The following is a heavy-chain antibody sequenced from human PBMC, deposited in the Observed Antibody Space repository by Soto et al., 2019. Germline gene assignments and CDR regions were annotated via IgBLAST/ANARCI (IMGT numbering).Heavy chain of an antibody. V-gene: IGHV1-2*02. CDR2: INPNSGGT. J-gene: IGHJ5*02. D-gene: IGHD3-22*01. CDR3: ARDSYYDSSGYYSGWFDP. Sequence: QVQLVQSGAEVKKPGASVKVSCKASGYTFTGYYMHWVRQAPGQGLEGMGWINPNSGGTNYAQKFQGRVTMTRDTAISTAYMELSRLRSDDTAVYYCARDSYYDSSGYYSGWFDPWGQGPLVTVSS. CDR1: GYTFTGYY.